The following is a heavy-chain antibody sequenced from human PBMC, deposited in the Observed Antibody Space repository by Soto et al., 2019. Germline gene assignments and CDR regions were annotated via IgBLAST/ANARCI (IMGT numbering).Heavy chain of an antibody. CDR3: AREGQLGY. Sequence: QVQLVQSGAEVKKPGASVKVSCQASGYTFSNYGFSWVRQAPGQGLEWMGWISGYNGNTNYAERLQGRVTMTTDTSTSTAHMELKSGRYDDTAVYYCAREGQLGYWGQGTPVTVS. CDR1: GYTFSNYG. D-gene: IGHD6-6*01. CDR2: ISGYNGNT. V-gene: IGHV1-18*01. J-gene: IGHJ4*02.